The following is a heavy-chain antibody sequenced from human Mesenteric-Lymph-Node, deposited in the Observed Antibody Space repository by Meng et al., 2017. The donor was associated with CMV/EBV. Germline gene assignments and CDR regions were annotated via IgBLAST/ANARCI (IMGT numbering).Heavy chain of an antibody. D-gene: IGHD3-10*01. J-gene: IGHJ4*02. CDR1: GFTFSDYY. Sequence: AASGFTFSDYYMNWIRQAPGKGLEWVSYISSSRSYTNYVDSVKGRFTISRDNAKNSLYLQMNSLRAEDTAVYYCARGDYGSGSYDDYWGQGTLVTVSS. V-gene: IGHV3-11*06. CDR3: ARGDYGSGSYDDY. CDR2: ISSSRSYT.